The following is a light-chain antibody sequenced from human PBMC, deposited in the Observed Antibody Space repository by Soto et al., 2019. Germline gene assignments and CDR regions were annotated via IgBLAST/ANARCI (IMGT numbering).Light chain of an antibody. CDR2: EVT. Sequence: SALTQPPSASGSLGQSVTISCTGTSSDVGGYNYVSWHQQHPGRAPKVMIYEVTKRPPGVPDRFSGSKSGNTASLTVSGLQAEDEAHYYCSSFAGGGNPVLLGGGTKLTVL. CDR1: SSDVGGYNY. V-gene: IGLV2-8*01. CDR3: SSFAGGGNPVL. J-gene: IGLJ2*01.